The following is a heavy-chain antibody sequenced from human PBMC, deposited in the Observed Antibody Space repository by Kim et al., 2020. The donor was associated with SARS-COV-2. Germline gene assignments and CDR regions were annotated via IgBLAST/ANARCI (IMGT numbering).Heavy chain of an antibody. CDR2: ISSSSSTI. D-gene: IGHD3-10*01. V-gene: IGHV3-48*04. CDR3: ARVYYYGSGSLYYFDY. J-gene: IGHJ4*02. Sequence: GGSLRLSCAASGFTFSSYSMNWVRQAPGKGLEWVSYISSSSSTIYYADSVKGRFTISRDNAKNSLYLQMNSLRAEDTAVYYCARVYYYGSGSLYYFDYWGQGTLVTVSS. CDR1: GFTFSSYS.